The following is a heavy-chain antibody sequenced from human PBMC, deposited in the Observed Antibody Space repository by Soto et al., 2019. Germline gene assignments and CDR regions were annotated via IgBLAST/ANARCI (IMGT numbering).Heavy chain of an antibody. CDR1: GGSFSGYY. D-gene: IGHD3-10*01. V-gene: IGHV4-34*01. J-gene: IGHJ4*02. CDR3: ARGRSITMLRGAPPDY. CDR2: INQSGGT. Sequence: PSETLSLTCAVYGGSFSGYYWSWIRQPPGKGLEWIGEINQSGGTHYNPSLKSRVTISVDMSKNQFSLKLSSVTATDTAVYYCARGRSITMLRGAPPDYWGQGTLVTVSS.